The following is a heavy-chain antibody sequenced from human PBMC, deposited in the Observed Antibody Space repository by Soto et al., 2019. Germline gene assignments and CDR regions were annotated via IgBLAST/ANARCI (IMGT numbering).Heavy chain of an antibody. CDR3: AKGKSENGVDWLDP. J-gene: IGHJ5*02. V-gene: IGHV3-23*01. Sequence: HPGGSLRLSCAASGFMFENYAMIWVRQAPGKGLEWVATVRGNSYGAYYADSVRGRFIISRDNSKNTMSLQLNSLRDDDTAIYYCAKGKSENGVDWLDPWGPGTLVTVSS. CDR1: GFMFENYA. D-gene: IGHD2-8*01. CDR2: VRGNSYGA.